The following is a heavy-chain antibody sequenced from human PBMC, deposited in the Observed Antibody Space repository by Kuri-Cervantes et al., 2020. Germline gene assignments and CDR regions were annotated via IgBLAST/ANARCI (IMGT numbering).Heavy chain of an antibody. J-gene: IGHJ3*02. CDR3: AREGRRVYAFDI. V-gene: IGHV3-21*01. CDR2: ISSSSSYI. CDR1: GFVFSSFP. Sequence: GESLKISCAASGFVFSSFPMHWVRQAPGKGLEWVSSISSSSSYIYYADSVKGRFTISRDNAKNSLYLQMNSLRAEDTAVYYCAREGRRVYAFDIWGQGTMVTVSS. D-gene: IGHD4-17*01.